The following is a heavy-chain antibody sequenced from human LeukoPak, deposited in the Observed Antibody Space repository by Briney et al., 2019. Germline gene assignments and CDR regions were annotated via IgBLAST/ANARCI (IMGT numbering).Heavy chain of an antibody. Sequence: PSETLSLTCTVYGGSISSYHWSWIRQPPGKGLEWIGYIYYSGSTNYNPSLKSRVTISVDTSKNQFSLKLSSVTAADTAVYYCASFYGGNSGFDYWGQGTLVTVSS. CDR1: GGSISSYH. CDR2: IYYSGST. J-gene: IGHJ4*02. D-gene: IGHD4-23*01. V-gene: IGHV4-59*08. CDR3: ASFYGGNSGFDY.